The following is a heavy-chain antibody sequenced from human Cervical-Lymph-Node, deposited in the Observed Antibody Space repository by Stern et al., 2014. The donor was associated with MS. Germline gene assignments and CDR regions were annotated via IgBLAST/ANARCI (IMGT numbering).Heavy chain of an antibody. Sequence: EVQLVESGGGLVIPGGSQRLSCAASGFPFSIYTMNWVRQAPGKGLEWVSSISRSGSSVDYTDSVKGRFTISRDNAENSLFLQMSSLRAEDTAVYYCARRHGSAYDYWGQGTLVTVSS. D-gene: IGHD3-10*01. J-gene: IGHJ4*02. CDR3: ARRHGSAYDY. CDR1: GFPFSIYT. V-gene: IGHV3-21*01. CDR2: ISRSGSSV.